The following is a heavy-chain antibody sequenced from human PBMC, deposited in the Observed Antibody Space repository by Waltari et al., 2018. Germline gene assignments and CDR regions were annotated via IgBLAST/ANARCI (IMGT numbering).Heavy chain of an antibody. CDR2: IYYSGST. CDR3: ARLTDFWSGYYDY. V-gene: IGHV4-39*07. J-gene: IGHJ4*02. Sequence: QLQLQESGPGLVKPSETLSLTCTVSGGSISSSSYYWGWIRQPPGKGLEWIGSIYYSGSTYYNPSLKSRVTISVDTSKNQFSLKLSSVTAADTAVYYCARLTDFWSGYYDYWGQGTLVTVSS. D-gene: IGHD3-3*01. CDR1: GGSISSSSYY.